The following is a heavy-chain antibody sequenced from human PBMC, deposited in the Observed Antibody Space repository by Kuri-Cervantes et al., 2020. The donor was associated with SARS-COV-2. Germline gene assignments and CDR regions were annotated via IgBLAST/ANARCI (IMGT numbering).Heavy chain of an antibody. CDR3: ARDRETTWYYGMDV. D-gene: IGHD1-14*01. Sequence: GGSLRLSCTASGFTLGDYAMSWVRQAPGKGLEWLSFISFDGDKTYYADSVRGRFTISRDNSENTVSLQMNSLRPEDTAVYYCARDRETTWYYGMDVWGQGTTVTVSS. CDR1: GFTLGDYA. CDR2: ISFDGDKT. V-gene: IGHV3-30-3*01. J-gene: IGHJ6*02.